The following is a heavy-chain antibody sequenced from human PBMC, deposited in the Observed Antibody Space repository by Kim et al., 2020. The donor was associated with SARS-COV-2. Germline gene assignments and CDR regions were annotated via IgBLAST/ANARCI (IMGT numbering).Heavy chain of an antibody. CDR2: IRSKANSYAT. Sequence: GGSLRLSCAASGFSFSDSAMHWVRQASGKGLEWVGRIRSKANSYATTYAASVKGRFTISRDDSKNAAYLQMNSLKTEDTAVYYCTRVPGTTLAFLDAYDIGGQGTMVTVSS. V-gene: IGHV3-73*01. CDR3: TRVPGTTLAFLDAYDI. D-gene: IGHD3-3*02. CDR1: GFSFSDSA. J-gene: IGHJ3*02.